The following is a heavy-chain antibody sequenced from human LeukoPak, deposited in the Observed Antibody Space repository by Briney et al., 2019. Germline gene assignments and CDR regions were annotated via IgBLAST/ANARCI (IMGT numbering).Heavy chain of an antibody. CDR3: ARASNPWLQLT. CDR2: IKQDGSVN. V-gene: IGHV3-7*05. CDR1: GFTFSNYW. J-gene: IGHJ5*02. D-gene: IGHD5-24*01. Sequence: GGSLRLSCAASGFTFSNYWMIWVRQAPGKGLEGVGNIKQDGSVNRYADSVRGRFTISRDNAQTSLYLQMNSLRAEDTAVYYCARASNPWLQLTWGQGTLVTVSS.